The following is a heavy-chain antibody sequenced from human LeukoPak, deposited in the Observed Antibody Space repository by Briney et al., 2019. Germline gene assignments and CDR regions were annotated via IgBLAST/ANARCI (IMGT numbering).Heavy chain of an antibody. CDR3: ATSVALTGYYKFDY. CDR2: FDPEDGET. V-gene: IGHV1-24*01. Sequence: PQASVKVSCKVSGYTLTELSMHWVRQAPGKGLEWMGGFDPEDGETVYAQKFQGRVTMTEDTSTDTAYMELSSLRSEDTAVYYCATSVALTGYYKFDYWGQGTLVTVSS. J-gene: IGHJ4*02. D-gene: IGHD3-9*01. CDR1: GYTLTELS.